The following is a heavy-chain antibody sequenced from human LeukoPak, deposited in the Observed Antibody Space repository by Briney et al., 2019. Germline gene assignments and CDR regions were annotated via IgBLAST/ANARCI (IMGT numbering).Heavy chain of an antibody. CDR2: INPSGGST. CDR3: ARHKEVGDYYYFDY. Sequence: ASVKVSCKASGYTITSYYMHWVRQAPGQGLEWMGIINPSGGSTSYTQKFQGRVTVTRDTSTTTVYMELSSLRSQDTAVYYCARHKEVGDYYYFDYWGQGTLVTVSS. V-gene: IGHV1-46*01. CDR1: GYTITSYY. D-gene: IGHD2/OR15-2a*01. J-gene: IGHJ4*02.